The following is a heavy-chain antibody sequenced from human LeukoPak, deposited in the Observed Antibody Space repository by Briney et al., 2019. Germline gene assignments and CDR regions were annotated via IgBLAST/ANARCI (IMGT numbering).Heavy chain of an antibody. J-gene: IGHJ4*02. V-gene: IGHV3-7*01. CDR3: VRGCGKSSCPYYLDS. CDR2: IRQDGSEK. D-gene: IGHD6-13*01. CDR1: GGSISSGGYS. Sequence: ETLSLTCAVSGGSISSGGYSWSWVRQAPGKGLEWVATIRQDGSEKHYVDSVEGRFTISRDNAQNSLYLQMHSLGVEDTAVYYCVRGCGKSSCPYYLDSWGQGTLVTVSS.